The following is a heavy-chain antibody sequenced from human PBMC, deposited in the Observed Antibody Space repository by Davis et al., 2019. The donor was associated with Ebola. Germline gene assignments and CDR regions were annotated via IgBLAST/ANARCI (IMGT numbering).Heavy chain of an antibody. J-gene: IGHJ3*01. V-gene: IGHV4-39*01. CDR3: VRHPVGLTDAFDV. CDR2: IYSSGIT. Sequence: MPSETLSLTCTVSGGSVSSTTYYWGWLRQPPGKGLEWMGSIYSSGITYDNPSLKSRVTVSLDKSKNQFSLKLTSVTAADTAVYYCVRHPVGLTDAFDVWGQGRLVAVSS. CDR1: GGSVSSTTYY. D-gene: IGHD1-26*01.